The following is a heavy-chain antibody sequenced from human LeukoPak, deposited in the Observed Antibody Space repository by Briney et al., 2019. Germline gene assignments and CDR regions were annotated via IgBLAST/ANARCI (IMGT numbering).Heavy chain of an antibody. V-gene: IGHV1-18*01. J-gene: IGHJ4*02. D-gene: IGHD3-22*01. Sequence: ASVKVSCKASGHTFTTYGVSWVRQAPGQGLEWVGWSNPYNGNTAYAQKLQGRVTMTTDTSTNTAYMELRSLRSDDTAVYHCAREKNYYDSTEGLDYWGQGTLVTVSS. CDR1: GHTFTTYG. CDR2: SNPYNGNT. CDR3: AREKNYYDSTEGLDY.